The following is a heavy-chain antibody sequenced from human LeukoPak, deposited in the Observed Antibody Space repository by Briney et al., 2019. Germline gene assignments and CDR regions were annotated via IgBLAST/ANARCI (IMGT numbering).Heavy chain of an antibody. V-gene: IGHV4-31*03. CDR3: ARLHYDILTGYYRAGFDY. CDR2: IYYSGST. J-gene: IGHJ4*02. Sequence: PSGTLSLTCTVSGGSISSGGYYWSWIRQHPGKGLEWIGYIYYSGSTYYNPSLKSRVTISVDTSKNQFSLKLSSVTAADTAVYYCARLHYDILTGYYRAGFDYWGQGTLVTVSS. D-gene: IGHD3-9*01. CDR1: GGSISSGGYY.